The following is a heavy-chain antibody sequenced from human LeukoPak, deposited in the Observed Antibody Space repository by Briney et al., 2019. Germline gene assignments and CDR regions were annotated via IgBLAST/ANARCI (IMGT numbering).Heavy chain of an antibody. CDR3: AKSPRGLWKNRFDP. V-gene: IGHV3-23*01. D-gene: IGHD1-1*01. J-gene: IGHJ5*02. Sequence: GGSLRLSCAASGFTFSSYAMSWVRQAPGKGLEWVSAISGSGGSTYYADSVEGRFTISRDNSKNTLYLQMNSLRAEDTAVYYCAKSPRGLWKNRFDPWGQGTLVTVSS. CDR2: ISGSGGST. CDR1: GFTFSSYA.